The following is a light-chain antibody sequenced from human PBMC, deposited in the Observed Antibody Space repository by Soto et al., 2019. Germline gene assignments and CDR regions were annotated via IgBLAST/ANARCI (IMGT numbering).Light chain of an antibody. Sequence: EIVLTQSPVTLSLSPGERATLSCRASQSVSNYLAWHQHKPGQAPRLLIYDASTRATGIPVRFSGSGSGSDFALTISSLGHEDFGVYYCQQGRNWPLTFGGGTKVEIK. J-gene: IGKJ4*01. CDR3: QQGRNWPLT. CDR2: DAS. V-gene: IGKV3-11*02. CDR1: QSVSNY.